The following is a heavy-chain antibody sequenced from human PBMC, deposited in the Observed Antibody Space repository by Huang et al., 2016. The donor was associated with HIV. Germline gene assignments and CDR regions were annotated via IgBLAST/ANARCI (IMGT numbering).Heavy chain of an antibody. CDR1: DDSINSRSYY. J-gene: IGHJ5*02. V-gene: IGHV4-39*01. Sequence: QLQLQESGPGLVKPSETLSLTCSVSDDSINSRSYYWGWIRQPPGKGLEWIGSVYYGGSTYYNPSLKSRVTMSVDTARNQFSLKLSSGTTADTAVYYCARHVKDSSWYVGWFDPWGQGTLVTVSS. CDR2: VYYGGST. D-gene: IGHD6-13*01. CDR3: ARHVKDSSWYVGWFDP.